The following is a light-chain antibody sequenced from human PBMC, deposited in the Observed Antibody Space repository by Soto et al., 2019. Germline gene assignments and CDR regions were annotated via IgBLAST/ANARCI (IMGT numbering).Light chain of an antibody. CDR3: QHYNSYET. V-gene: IGKV1-5*01. CDR1: QTISTW. J-gene: IGKJ1*01. CDR2: DAS. Sequence: DIQGTQSPPTLSASVGGRVTMAFRASQTISTWMAWYQQKPGKAPKLLVYDASTLQSGVASRFSGSGSGTEFTLTISSLQPDDFATYYCQHYNSYETFGQGTKVDIK.